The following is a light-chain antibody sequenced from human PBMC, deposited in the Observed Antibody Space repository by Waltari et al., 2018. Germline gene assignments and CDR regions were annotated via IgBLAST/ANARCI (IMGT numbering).Light chain of an antibody. Sequence: QTVVTQAPSLSVSPGGTVPLTCALTSGSVPTTSYATWYQQTPGQPPRTLVYKGSSRSSGVPDRFSGSILGNKAALTITGAQADDESNYYCSLYMGSGIWVFGGGTKLTVL. CDR2: KGS. CDR3: SLYMGSGIWV. CDR1: SGSVPTTSY. J-gene: IGLJ3*02. V-gene: IGLV8-61*01.